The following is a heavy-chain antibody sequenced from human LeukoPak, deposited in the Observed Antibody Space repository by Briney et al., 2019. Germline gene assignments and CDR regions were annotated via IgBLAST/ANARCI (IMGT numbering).Heavy chain of an antibody. CDR2: INPNSGGT. CDR3: ARVIVIIAARVGRFDP. D-gene: IGHD6-6*01. CDR1: GYTFSDYY. V-gene: IGHV1-2*02. Sequence: ASVKVSCKASGYTFSDYYMHWVRQAPGQGLEGMGWINPNSGGTNYAQKFQGRVTMTRDTSINTAYMELTRLRSDDTAVYYCARVIVIIAARVGRFDPWGQGTLVTVSS. J-gene: IGHJ5*02.